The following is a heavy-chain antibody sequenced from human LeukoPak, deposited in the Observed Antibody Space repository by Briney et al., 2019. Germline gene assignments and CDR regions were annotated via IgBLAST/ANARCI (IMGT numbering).Heavy chain of an antibody. V-gene: IGHV3-11*01. CDR3: ARDGFDCSGGSCYMADY. J-gene: IGHJ4*02. CDR2: ISSSGSTI. D-gene: IGHD2-15*01. CDR1: GFTLSDYY. Sequence: GGSLRLSCAASGFTLSDYYMSWIRQAPGKGLEWVSYISSSGSTIYYADSVKGRFTISRDNAKNSLYLQMNRLRAEDTAVYYCARDGFDCSGGSCYMADYWGQGTLVTVSS.